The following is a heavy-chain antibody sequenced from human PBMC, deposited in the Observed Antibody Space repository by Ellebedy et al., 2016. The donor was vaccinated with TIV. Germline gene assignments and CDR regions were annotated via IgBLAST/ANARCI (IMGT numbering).Heavy chain of an antibody. CDR1: GVTFGDNP. J-gene: IGHJ4*02. CDR3: IGSGYSSGWYIPAY. CDR2: MRSKGYGGTI. V-gene: IGHV3-49*03. Sequence: GESLKISCAASGVTFGDNPVIWFRQAPGKGLEWVGFMRSKGYGGTIEYAASVKGRFTISRDDSRNIAYLQMNSLKTEDTAVYYCIGSGYSSGWYIPAYWGQGTLVTVSS. D-gene: IGHD6-19*01.